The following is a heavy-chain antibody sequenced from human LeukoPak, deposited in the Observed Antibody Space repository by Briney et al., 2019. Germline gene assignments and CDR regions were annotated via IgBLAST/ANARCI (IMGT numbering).Heavy chain of an antibody. CDR2: IWYDGSNV. V-gene: IGHV3-33*01. CDR3: ARGFFDVFDI. Sequence: PGRSLRLSCAASGFTFSSYGMHWVRQAPGKGLEWVAFIWYDGSNVYYADSVKGRFTFSRDNSKNTLYLQMNSLSTDDTAVYYCARGFFDVFDIWGQGTMVTVSS. D-gene: IGHD3-3*01. J-gene: IGHJ3*02. CDR1: GFTFSSYG.